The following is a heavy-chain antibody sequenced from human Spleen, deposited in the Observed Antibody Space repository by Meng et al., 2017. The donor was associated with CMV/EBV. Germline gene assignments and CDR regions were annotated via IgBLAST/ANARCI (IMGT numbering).Heavy chain of an antibody. V-gene: IGHV3-9*01. CDR1: GFTFDDHA. J-gene: IGHJ4*02. CDR3: ARDWDFDC. CDR2: ISWNSGNI. Sequence: SLKISCAASGFTFDDHAMHWVRQAPGKGLEWVSGISWNSGNIGYADSVKGRFTISRDNAKNSLYLQMNSLRAEDTAVYFCARDWDFDCWGQGTLVTVSS.